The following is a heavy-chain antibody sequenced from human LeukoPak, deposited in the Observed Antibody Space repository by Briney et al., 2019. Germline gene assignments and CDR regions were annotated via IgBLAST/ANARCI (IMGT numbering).Heavy chain of an antibody. CDR3: ARATGGYDFWSGYRDWFDP. Sequence: SQTLSLTCAISGDSVSSNSAAWTWIRQSPSRGLEWLGRTYYRSKWYNDYAVSVKSRITINPDTSKNQFSLQLNSVTPEDTAVYYCARATGGYDFWSGYRDWFDPWGQGTLVTVSS. V-gene: IGHV6-1*01. CDR1: GDSVSSNSAA. D-gene: IGHD3-3*01. CDR2: TYYRSKWYN. J-gene: IGHJ5*02.